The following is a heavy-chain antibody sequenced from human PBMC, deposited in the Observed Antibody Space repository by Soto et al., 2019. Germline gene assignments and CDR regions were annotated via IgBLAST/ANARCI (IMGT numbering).Heavy chain of an antibody. J-gene: IGHJ3*02. D-gene: IGHD3-22*01. CDR1: GYSFTTYW. V-gene: IGHV5-51*01. CDR3: ARAFDYYDSSGHYLRAFDM. Sequence: GESLKISCKGSGYSFTTYWIGWVRQMPGKGLEWMGIIHPGDSDTRYSPSFQGQVTTSADKSINTAYLQWSSLKASDTGMYYCARAFDYYDSSGHYLRAFDMWGQGTMVTVSS. CDR2: IHPGDSDT.